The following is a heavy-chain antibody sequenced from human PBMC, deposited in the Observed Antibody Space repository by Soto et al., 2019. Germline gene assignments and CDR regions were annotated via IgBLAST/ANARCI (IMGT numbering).Heavy chain of an antibody. J-gene: IGHJ6*03. V-gene: IGHV1-8*01. CDR3: ARDIRSPYYYYYYMDV. CDR2: MNPNSGNT. D-gene: IGHD1-26*01. CDR1: GYTFTSYD. Sequence: ASVKVSCKASGYTFTSYDINWVRQATGQGLEWMGWMNPNSGNTGYAQKFQGRVTMTRNTSISTAYMELSSLRSEDTAVYYCARDIRSPYYYYYYMDVWGKGTTVTVSS.